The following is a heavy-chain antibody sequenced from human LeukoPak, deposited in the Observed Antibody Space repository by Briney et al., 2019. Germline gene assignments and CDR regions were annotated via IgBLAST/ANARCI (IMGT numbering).Heavy chain of an antibody. J-gene: IGHJ4*02. CDR1: GYTLTSSH. CDR3: ARDRGGSYSIDY. CDR2: INCGDGYT. D-gene: IGHD1-26*01. Sequence: ASVRVSCKASGYTLTSSHAHWVRQAPGQGLEWMGIINCGDGYTNYAQKFQGRVSVTSDTSTRTIYMELSSLRAEDTAIYYCARDRGGSYSIDYWGQGTLVTVSS. V-gene: IGHV1-46*01.